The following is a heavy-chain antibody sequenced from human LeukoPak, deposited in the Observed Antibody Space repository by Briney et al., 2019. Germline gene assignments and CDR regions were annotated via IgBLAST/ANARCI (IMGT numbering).Heavy chain of an antibody. V-gene: IGHV3-23*01. CDR1: GFTFSSYA. CDR2: ISGSGGST. Sequence: PGGSLRLSCAASGFTFSSYAMSWVRQAPGEGLEWVSAISGSGGSTYYADSVKGRFTISRDNAKNSLYLQMNSLRAEDTAVYYCARVAILWFGELFLPDYWGQGTLVTVSS. D-gene: IGHD3-10*01. CDR3: ARVAILWFGELFLPDY. J-gene: IGHJ4*02.